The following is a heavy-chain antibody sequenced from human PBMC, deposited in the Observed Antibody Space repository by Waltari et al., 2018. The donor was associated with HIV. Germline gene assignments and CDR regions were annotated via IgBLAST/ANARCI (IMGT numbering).Heavy chain of an antibody. V-gene: IGHV4-39*07. Sequence: QLRLQESGPRLVKPSETLSLTCSVSGGSISSNVYHWGWIRQSPGKGLEWIGSIYYTGNTYYKPSLKRRVTISIDTSKNQFSLRLTSVTAADTAIYYFVAQDYSDSVDSWGQGTLVTVFS. J-gene: IGHJ4*02. CDR1: GGSISSNVYH. CDR2: IYYTGNT. D-gene: IGHD4-17*01. CDR3: VAQDYSDSVDS.